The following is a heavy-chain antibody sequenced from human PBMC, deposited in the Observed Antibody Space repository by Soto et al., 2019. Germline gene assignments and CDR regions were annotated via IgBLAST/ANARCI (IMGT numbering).Heavy chain of an antibody. Sequence: QVQLVQSGAEVKKPGSSVKVSCKASGGTFSSYTISWVRQAPGQGLEWMGRIIPILGIANYAQKFQGRVTITADKSTSTAYMELSSLRSEDTAVYYCASPAINDDGPHAFDIWGQGTMVTVSS. J-gene: IGHJ3*02. CDR3: ASPAINDDGPHAFDI. CDR2: IIPILGIA. CDR1: GGTFSSYT. V-gene: IGHV1-69*02. D-gene: IGHD5-12*01.